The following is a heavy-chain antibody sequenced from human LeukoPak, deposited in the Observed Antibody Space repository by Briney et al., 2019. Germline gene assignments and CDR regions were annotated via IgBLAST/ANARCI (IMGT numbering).Heavy chain of an antibody. CDR1: GFTFSSYA. D-gene: IGHD1-26*01. CDR3: ARRPVGSYFDY. Sequence: GGSLRLSCAASGFTFSSYAMHWVRQAPGKGLEWVAVISYDGSNKYYADSVKGRFTISRDNSKNTLSLQMNSLRAEDTAVYYCARRPVGSYFDYWGQGTLVTVSS. V-gene: IGHV3-30-3*01. CDR2: ISYDGSNK. J-gene: IGHJ4*02.